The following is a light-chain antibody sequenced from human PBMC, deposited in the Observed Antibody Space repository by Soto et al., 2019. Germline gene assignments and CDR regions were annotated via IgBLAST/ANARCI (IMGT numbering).Light chain of an antibody. CDR2: DAS. Sequence: ILMTQSPATLSVSPGERATLSCRASRSVSNNLAWYQQKPGQAPRLLIYDASTRATGIPARFSGSGSGTEFTLTISGPQSEDFAVYYCQQYNNWPPWTFGQGTKVEIK. V-gene: IGKV3-15*01. J-gene: IGKJ1*01. CDR3: QQYNNWPPWT. CDR1: RSVSNN.